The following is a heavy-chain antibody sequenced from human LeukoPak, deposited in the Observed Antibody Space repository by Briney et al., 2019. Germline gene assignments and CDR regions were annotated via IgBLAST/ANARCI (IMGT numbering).Heavy chain of an antibody. CDR3: AKDSHPGYSSSWYSLDY. D-gene: IGHD6-13*01. CDR1: GFTFSSYA. J-gene: IGHJ4*02. CDR2: ISCSGGST. V-gene: IGHV3-23*01. Sequence: GGSLRLSCAASGFTFSSYAMSWVRQAPGKGLEWVSAISCSGGSTYYADSVKGRFTISRDNSKNSLYLQMNSLRTEDTALYYCAKDSHPGYSSSWYSLDYWGQGTLVTVSS.